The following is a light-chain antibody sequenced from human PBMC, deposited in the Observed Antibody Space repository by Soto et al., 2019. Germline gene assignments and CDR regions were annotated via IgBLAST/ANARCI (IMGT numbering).Light chain of an antibody. V-gene: IGKV1-5*03. Sequence: DIQMTQSPSTLSGSVGDRVTITCRASQTISSWLAWYQQKPGKAPKLLIYKASTLKSGVPSRFSGSGSGTEFTLTIGSLQPEDIATYYCQQFDNVPLTFGGGTKVDI. CDR1: QTISSW. J-gene: IGKJ4*01. CDR3: QQFDNVPLT. CDR2: KAS.